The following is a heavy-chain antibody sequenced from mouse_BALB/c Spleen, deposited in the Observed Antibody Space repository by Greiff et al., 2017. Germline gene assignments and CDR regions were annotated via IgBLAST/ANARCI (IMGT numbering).Heavy chain of an antibody. J-gene: IGHJ3*01. CDR1: GFTFSDYY. CDR3: ARDSLPTIGTAWFAY. Sequence: EVQLQESGGGLVKPGGSLKLSCAASGFTFSDYYMYWVRQTPEKRLEWVATISDGGSYTYYPDSVKGRFTISRDNAKNNLYLQMSSLKSEDTAMYYCARDSLPTIGTAWFAYWGQGTLVTVSA. CDR2: ISDGGSYT. D-gene: IGHD2-14*01. V-gene: IGHV5-4*02.